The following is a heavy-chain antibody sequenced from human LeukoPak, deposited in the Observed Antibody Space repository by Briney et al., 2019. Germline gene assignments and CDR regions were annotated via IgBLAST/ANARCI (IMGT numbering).Heavy chain of an antibody. D-gene: IGHD3-9*01. CDR2: ILYDGSNK. CDR3: ASGKSSDYDILTGKNWFDP. Sequence: GASLRLSCAASGFTFSSYGMHWVRQAPGKGLEWVVVILYDGSNKYYADSVKGRFTISRDNSKNTLYLQMNSLRAEDTAVYYCASGKSSDYDILTGKNWFDPWGQGTLVTVSS. J-gene: IGHJ5*02. V-gene: IGHV3-33*01. CDR1: GFTFSSYG.